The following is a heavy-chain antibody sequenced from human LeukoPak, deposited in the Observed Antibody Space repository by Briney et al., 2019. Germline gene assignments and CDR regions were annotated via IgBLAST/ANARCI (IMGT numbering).Heavy chain of an antibody. CDR2: INAGNGNT. D-gene: IGHD3-22*01. CDR3: ARGTYYYDSSGYYY. Sequence: GASVKVPCKASGYTFTSYAMHWVRQAPGQRLEWMGWINAGNGNTKYSQKFQGRVTITRDTSASTAYMELSSLRSEDTAVYYCARGTYYYDSSGYYYWGQGTLVTVSS. CDR1: GYTFTSYA. J-gene: IGHJ4*02. V-gene: IGHV1-3*01.